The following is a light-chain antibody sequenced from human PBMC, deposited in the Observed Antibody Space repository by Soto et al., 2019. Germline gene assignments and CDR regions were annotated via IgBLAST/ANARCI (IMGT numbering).Light chain of an antibody. V-gene: IGLV2-14*01. CDR1: SSEVGGYNY. CDR2: DVS. J-gene: IGLJ1*01. CDR3: SSYTSSSTLYV. Sequence: QSALTQPASVSGSPGQSITISCTGTSSEVGGYNYVSWYQQHPGKAPKLMIYDVSNRPSGVSNRFSCSKSGNTASLTISGLQDEDEADYYCSSYTSSSTLYVFGAGTKLTVL.